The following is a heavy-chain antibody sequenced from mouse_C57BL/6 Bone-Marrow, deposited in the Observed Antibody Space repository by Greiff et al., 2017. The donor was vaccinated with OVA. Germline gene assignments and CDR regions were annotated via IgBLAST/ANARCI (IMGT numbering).Heavy chain of an antibody. J-gene: IGHJ4*01. D-gene: IGHD1-1*01. CDR1: GYSITSGYY. CDR3: APSTVVASMDY. CDR2: ISYDGSN. Sequence: EVQLMESGPGLVKPSQSLSLTCSVTGYSITSGYYWNWIRQFPGNKLEWMGYISYDGSNNYNPSLKNRISITRDTSKNQFFLKLNSVTTEDTATYYCAPSTVVASMDYWGQGTSVTVSS. V-gene: IGHV3-6*01.